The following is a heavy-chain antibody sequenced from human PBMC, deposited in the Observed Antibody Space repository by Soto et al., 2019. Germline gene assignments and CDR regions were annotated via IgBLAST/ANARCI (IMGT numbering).Heavy chain of an antibody. D-gene: IGHD6-25*01. Sequence: EVQLVESGGGLVQPGGSLRLSCAASGLTFSDHYMDWVRQAPRKGLEWVGRISNKPNSYTAEYAASVKGRFTISRDDSKNSLFLQMNSLKTEDTAVYYCARVGYSNGLYDYWGQGTLDTVSS. CDR2: ISNKPNSYTA. J-gene: IGHJ4*02. CDR1: GLTFSDHY. CDR3: ARVGYSNGLYDY. V-gene: IGHV3-72*01.